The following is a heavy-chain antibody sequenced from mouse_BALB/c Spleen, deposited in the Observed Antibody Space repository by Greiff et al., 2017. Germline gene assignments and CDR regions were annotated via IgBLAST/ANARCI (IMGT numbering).Heavy chain of an antibody. V-gene: IGHV1-54*01. D-gene: IGHD3-3*01. J-gene: IGHJ2*01. CDR1: GYAFTNYL. CDR3: GRGGTLDY. Sequence: VHLVESGAELVRPGTSVKVSCKASGYAFTNYLIEWVKQRPGQGLEWIGVINPGSGGTNYNEKFKGKATLTADKSSSTAYMQLSSLTSDDSAVYFCGRGGTLDYWGQGTTLTVSA. CDR2: INPGSGGT.